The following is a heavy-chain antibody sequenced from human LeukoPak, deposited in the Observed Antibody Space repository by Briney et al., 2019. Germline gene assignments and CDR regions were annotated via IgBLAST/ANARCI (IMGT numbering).Heavy chain of an antibody. Sequence: SETLSLTCTVSGGSISSYYWSWIRQPPGKGLEWIGYIYYSGSTNYNPSLKSRVTISVDTSKNQFSLKLSSVTAADTAVYYCARGRSSSSNGDYYMDVWGKGTTVTVSS. J-gene: IGHJ6*03. D-gene: IGHD6-13*01. CDR2: IYYSGST. CDR3: ARGRSSSSNGDYYMDV. V-gene: IGHV4-59*01. CDR1: GGSISSYY.